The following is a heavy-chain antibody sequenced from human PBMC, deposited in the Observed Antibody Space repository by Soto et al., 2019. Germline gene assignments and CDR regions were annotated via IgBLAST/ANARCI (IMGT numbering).Heavy chain of an antibody. CDR3: ARVLRSGNTGYAFDV. Sequence: EVQLVESGGGLVQPGGSLRLSCAAFGFTVSSNYMTWVRQAPGKGLEWVSIIHRDGSTYYADSVKGTFTISRDDFKNTLNLQMNGLRVEDTAVYYCARVLRSGNTGYAFDVWGQGTKVTVSS. J-gene: IGHJ3*01. D-gene: IGHD1-26*01. CDR2: IHRDGST. CDR1: GFTVSSNY. V-gene: IGHV3-66*01.